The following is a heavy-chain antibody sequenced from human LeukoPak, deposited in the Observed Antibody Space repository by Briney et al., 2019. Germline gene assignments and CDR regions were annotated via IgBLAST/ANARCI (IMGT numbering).Heavy chain of an antibody. CDR2: INSGGTT. V-gene: IGHV3-66*01. CDR1: GFNVSSTY. J-gene: IGHJ3*01. CDR3: ARVWREAQKDAFDF. D-gene: IGHD1-26*01. Sequence: PGGSLRLSCVASGFNVSSTYMNWVRQAPGKGLEWVSLINSGGTTYYPDSVKGRFTIARDNSKNTLFLQMNSLRAEDSGVYYCARVWREAQKDAFDFWGQGTMVTVSS.